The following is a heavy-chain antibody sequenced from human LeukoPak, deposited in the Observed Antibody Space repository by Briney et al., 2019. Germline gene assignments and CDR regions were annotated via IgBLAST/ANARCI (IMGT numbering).Heavy chain of an antibody. Sequence: GGSLRLSCAACGLTFTNACMNWVRQAPGKGLEWVGCIASKTDGGTTDYAAPVKGRFTISRDDSKNTLFLQMSSLKTEDTAVYYCTTGIRGDCGQGTLVTVSS. J-gene: IGHJ4*02. CDR3: TTGIRGD. V-gene: IGHV3-15*04. CDR1: GLTFTNAC. CDR2: IASKTDGGTT.